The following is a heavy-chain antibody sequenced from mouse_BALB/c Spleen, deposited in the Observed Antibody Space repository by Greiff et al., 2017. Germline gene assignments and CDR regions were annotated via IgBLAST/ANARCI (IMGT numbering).Heavy chain of an antibody. CDR3: AREGGLYYAMDY. CDR1: GYTFTDYN. D-gene: IGHD3-3*01. Sequence: EVQLQESGPELVKPGASVKISCKASGYTFTDYNMHWVKQSPGKSLEWIGYIYPYNGGTGYNQKFKSKATLTVDNSSSTAYMELRSLTSEDSAVYYCAREGGLYYAMDYWGQGTSVTVSS. V-gene: IGHV1S29*02. CDR2: IYPYNGGT. J-gene: IGHJ4*01.